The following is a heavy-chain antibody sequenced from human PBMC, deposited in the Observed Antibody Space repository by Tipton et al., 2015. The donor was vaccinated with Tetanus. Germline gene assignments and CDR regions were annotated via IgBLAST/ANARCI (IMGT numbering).Heavy chain of an antibody. J-gene: IGHJ6*02. CDR2: ISYDGSNK. CDR3: ARDISSGGLVYYYYGMDV. CDR1: GFTFSSYG. V-gene: IGHV3-30*03. D-gene: IGHD2-15*01. Sequence: SLRLSCAASGFTFSSYGMHWVRQAPGKGLEWVAVISYDGSNKYYADSVKGRFTISRDNSKNTLYLQMNSLRAEDTAVYYCARDISSGGLVYYYYGMDVWGQGTTVTVSS.